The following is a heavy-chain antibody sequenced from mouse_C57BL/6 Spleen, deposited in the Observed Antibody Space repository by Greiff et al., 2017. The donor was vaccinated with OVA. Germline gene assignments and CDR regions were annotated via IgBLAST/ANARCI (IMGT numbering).Heavy chain of an antibody. CDR2: IWGDGST. D-gene: IGHD2-13*01. V-gene: IGHV2-3*01. CDR1: GFSLTSYG. Sequence: VKLMESGPGLVAPSQSLSITCTVSGFSLTSYGVSWVRQPPGKGLEWLGVIWGDGSTNYPSATIFRLSIRKDNSKSQVFLKLNSLQTDDTATYYCAKRGLLGGYAMDYWGQGTSVTVSS. J-gene: IGHJ4*01. CDR3: AKRGLLGGYAMDY.